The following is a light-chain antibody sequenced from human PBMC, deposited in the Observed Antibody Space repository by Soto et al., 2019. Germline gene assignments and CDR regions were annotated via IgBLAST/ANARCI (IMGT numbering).Light chain of an antibody. CDR1: QSVTSSY. Sequence: EIVLTQSPGTLSLSTGERATLSCRASQSVTSSYLAWYQQRPGQAPRLLIYGASSRATGIPDRFSGSGSGTDFTLTISRLEPEDFAVYYCQHYGSSPGYTFGQGTKLEIK. CDR3: QHYGSSPGYT. J-gene: IGKJ2*01. V-gene: IGKV3-20*01. CDR2: GAS.